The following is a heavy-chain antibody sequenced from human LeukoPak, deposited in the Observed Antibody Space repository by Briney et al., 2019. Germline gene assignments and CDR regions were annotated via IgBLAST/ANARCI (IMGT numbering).Heavy chain of an antibody. CDR1: SGSATTNF. CDR2: IYYTRST. D-gene: IGHD2-2*01. J-gene: IGHJ6*02. CDR3: ASLSAANYGMDV. V-gene: IGHV4-59*02. Sequence: KSSETLSLTCTVISGSATTNFWSWIRQPPGKGLEWIGYIYYTRSTTYNPSLKGRVTISVDTSKNQFSLKLSSVTAADTAVYYCASLSAANYGMDVWGQGTTVTVSS.